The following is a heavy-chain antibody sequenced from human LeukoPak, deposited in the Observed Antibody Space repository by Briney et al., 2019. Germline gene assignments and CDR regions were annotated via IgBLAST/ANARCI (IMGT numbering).Heavy chain of an antibody. CDR2: IYYSGSS. CDR3: ARRGDNLNFFDP. D-gene: IGHD2-21*02. V-gene: IGHV4-59*08. J-gene: IGHJ5*02. Sequence: SSETLSLTCSVYGVSISGYYWSWIRQSPGKGLEWIGYIYYSGSSNYNPSLKSRLTISVDTSKNQFSLKMNSVTAADTAVYYCARRGDNLNFFDPWGHGTLVTVSS. CDR1: GVSISGYY.